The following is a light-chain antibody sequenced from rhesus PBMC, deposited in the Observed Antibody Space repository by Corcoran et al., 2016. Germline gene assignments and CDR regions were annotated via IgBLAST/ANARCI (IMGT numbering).Light chain of an antibody. CDR2: DAS. V-gene: IGKV1-66*01. CDR3: QQYNNFPPT. CDR1: QGINNY. J-gene: IGKJ4*01. Sequence: DIQMTQSPSSLSASVGDRVTITCRASQGINNYLSWYQQKPGKAPNPLIYDASTLETGVPSRFSGSRSGKDYTLTISSLQPEDIATYYCQQYNNFPPTFGGGTNVELK.